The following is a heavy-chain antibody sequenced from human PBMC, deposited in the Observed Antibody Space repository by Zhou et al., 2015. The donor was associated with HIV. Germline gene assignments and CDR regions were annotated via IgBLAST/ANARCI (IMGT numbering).Heavy chain of an antibody. D-gene: IGHD2-15*01. CDR3: ARYIVVVVAATYYYYGMDV. J-gene: IGHJ6*02. Sequence: QVQLVQSGAEVKKPGSSVKVSCKASGGTFSSYAISWVRQAPGQGLEWMGGIIPIFGTANYAQKFQGRVTITADESTSTAYMELSSLRSEDTAVYYCARYIVVVVAATYYYYGMDVWGQGTTVTVSS. CDR2: IIPIFGTA. CDR1: GGTFSSYA. V-gene: IGHV1-69*01.